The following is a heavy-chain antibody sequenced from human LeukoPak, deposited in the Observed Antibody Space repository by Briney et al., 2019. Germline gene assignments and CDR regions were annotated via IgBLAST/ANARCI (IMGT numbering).Heavy chain of an antibody. V-gene: IGHV5-51*01. CDR2: IYPGDSDT. Sequence: GESLKISCKGSGYGFATHWIAWVRQMPGKGLEWMGIIYPGDSDTRYSPSFQGQVTISADKSISTAYLQWSSLKASDTAMYYCARLRWEPGAFDIWGQGTMVTVSS. J-gene: IGHJ3*02. D-gene: IGHD1-26*01. CDR3: ARLRWEPGAFDI. CDR1: GYGFATHW.